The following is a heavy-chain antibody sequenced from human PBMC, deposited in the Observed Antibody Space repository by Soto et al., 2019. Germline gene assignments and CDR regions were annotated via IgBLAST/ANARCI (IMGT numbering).Heavy chain of an antibody. CDR3: VTTHQTERTATSPFRY. CDR2: FDPEDGKT. CDR1: GYTLTELS. J-gene: IGHJ4*02. V-gene: IGHV1-24*01. D-gene: IGHD6-25*01. Sequence: GASVKVSCKVSGYTLTELSMHWVRQAPGKGLEWMGGFDPEDGKTIYAQKFQGRVTMTEDTSTDTAYMELSSLRSEDTAVYYCVTTHQTERTATSPFRYWGQGTLVTVSS.